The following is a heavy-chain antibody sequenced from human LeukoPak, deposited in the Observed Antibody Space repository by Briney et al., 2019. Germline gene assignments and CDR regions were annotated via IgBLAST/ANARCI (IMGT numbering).Heavy chain of an antibody. D-gene: IGHD5-18*01. V-gene: IGHV3-74*01. Sequence: GGSLRLSCAASGFTFSSYWMHWVRQAPGKGLVWVSRISPDGSVTNYADSVKGRFTISRDNTKNTLYLQMSSPRAEDMAVYYCARGSRGSIYENFDYWGLGTLVTVSS. CDR3: ARGSRGSIYENFDY. J-gene: IGHJ4*02. CDR1: GFTFSSYW. CDR2: ISPDGSVT.